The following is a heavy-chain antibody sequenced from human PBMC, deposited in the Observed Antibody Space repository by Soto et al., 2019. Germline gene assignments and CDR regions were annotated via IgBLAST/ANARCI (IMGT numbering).Heavy chain of an antibody. CDR1: GYTFTNFG. D-gene: IGHD3-16*01. Sequence: ASVNVSCKASGYTFTNFGISWVRQAPGQGLEWMGWISAYNGNTNYAQNFQCRVTMTTDTSTSTASMELRSLRTGATAVHYHESWGTSNGYSGQRNLVTVSS. V-gene: IGHV1-18*01. CDR2: ISAYNGNT. J-gene: IGHJ4*02. CDR3: ESWGTSNGY.